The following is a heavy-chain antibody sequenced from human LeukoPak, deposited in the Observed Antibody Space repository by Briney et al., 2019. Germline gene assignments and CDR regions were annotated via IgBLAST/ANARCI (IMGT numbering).Heavy chain of an antibody. J-gene: IGHJ6*03. V-gene: IGHV5-51*01. CDR3: ARRVSTLDYYFWSGSMDV. CDR2: IYPGDSDT. Sequence: GESLKISCKGSGYSFTSYWIGWVRQMPGKGLEWMGIIYPGDSDTRYSPSFQGQVTISADKSISTAYLQWSSLKASDTAMYYCARRVSTLDYYFWSGSMDVWGKGTTVTVSS. CDR1: GYSFTSYW. D-gene: IGHD3-3*01.